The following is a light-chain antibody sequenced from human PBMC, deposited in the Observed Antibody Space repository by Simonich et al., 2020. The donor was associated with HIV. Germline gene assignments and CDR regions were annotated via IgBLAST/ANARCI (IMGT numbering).Light chain of an antibody. CDR2: DAS. Sequence: EIVLTQSPGTLSLSPGERATLSCRASPSVSSSYLAWYQQKPGLAPRLLIYDASSRATGIPDRFSGSGSGTDFTLTISRLEPEDFAVYYCQQSPGTFGPGTKVDIK. J-gene: IGKJ3*01. CDR3: QQSPGT. V-gene: IGKV3D-20*01. CDR1: PSVSSSY.